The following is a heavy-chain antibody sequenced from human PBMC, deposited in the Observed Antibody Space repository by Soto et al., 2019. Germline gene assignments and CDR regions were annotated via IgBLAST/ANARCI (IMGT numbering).Heavy chain of an antibody. CDR2: ISQHGAQT. V-gene: IGHV3-23*01. Sequence: GSKRLPCRAADFNFITHAMNWVSKEKGKGLEWVSGISQHGAQTWYTDSVKGRFTLSRDNAKNFLFLQMNNLRVEDTALYYCAKDRRPDGIWTFDYWGQGAPVTVSS. CDR3: AKDRRPDGIWTFDY. CDR1: DFNFITHA. D-gene: IGHD3-9*01. J-gene: IGHJ4*02.